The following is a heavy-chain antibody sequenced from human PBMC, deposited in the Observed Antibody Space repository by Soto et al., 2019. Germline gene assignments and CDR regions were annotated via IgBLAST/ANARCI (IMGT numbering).Heavy chain of an antibody. D-gene: IGHD6-13*01. CDR3: ARGYSSSWYRYFDY. J-gene: IGHJ4*02. Sequence: PSETLSLTCTVSGGSISSGGYYWSWIRQHPGKGLEWIGYIYYSGSTYYNPSLKSRVTISVDTSKNQFPLKLSSVTAADTAVYYCARGYSSSWYRYFDYWGQGTLVTVSS. V-gene: IGHV4-31*03. CDR2: IYYSGST. CDR1: GGSISSGGYY.